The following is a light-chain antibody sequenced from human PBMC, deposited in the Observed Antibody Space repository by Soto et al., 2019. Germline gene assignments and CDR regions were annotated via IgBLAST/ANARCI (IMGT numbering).Light chain of an antibody. V-gene: IGLV2-8*01. J-gene: IGLJ2*01. Sequence: QSALTQPTSASGSPGQSVTISCTGTSSDVGDYKFVSWYQQHPGKAPKLMIYEVSRRPSGVPDRFSGSKSGNTASLTVSGLQDEDEADYYCSSYAGNNNVVFGGGTKLTVL. CDR1: SSDVGDYKF. CDR2: EVS. CDR3: SSYAGNNNVV.